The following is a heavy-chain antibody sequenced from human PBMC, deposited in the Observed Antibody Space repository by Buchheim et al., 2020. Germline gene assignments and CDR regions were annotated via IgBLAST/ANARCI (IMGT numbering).Heavy chain of an antibody. Sequence: QVQLQESGPGLVKPSETLSLTCTVSGGSIRDYYWNWVRLPPGKGLEWIGSVSHSGSTSYSPSLKTRVIISVDESKSQFSLRLNSVTAADTAVYYCARGLTVLVPGAPYFDHWGQGTL. J-gene: IGHJ4*02. CDR1: GGSIRDYY. V-gene: IGHV4-59*08. CDR3: ARGLTVLVPGAPYFDH. CDR2: VSHSGST. D-gene: IGHD2-8*02.